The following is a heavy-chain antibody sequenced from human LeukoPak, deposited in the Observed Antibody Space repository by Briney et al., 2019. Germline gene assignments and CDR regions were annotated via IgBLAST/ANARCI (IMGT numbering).Heavy chain of an antibody. CDR1: GFTFSNYA. V-gene: IGHV3-23*01. Sequence: PGGSLRLFCAASGFTFSNYAMTWVPQAPGKGLECVSGISGSGTSTYYADSVKGRFTISRDNSKNTLYLQMDSLRAEDTAVFYSAKDHCSGGNCYSYSYWGQGTLVAVSS. J-gene: IGHJ4*02. CDR2: ISGSGTST. CDR3: AKDHCSGGNCYSYSY. D-gene: IGHD2-15*01.